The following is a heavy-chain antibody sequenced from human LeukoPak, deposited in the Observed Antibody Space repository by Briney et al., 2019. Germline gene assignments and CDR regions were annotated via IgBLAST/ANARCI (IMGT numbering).Heavy chain of an antibody. Sequence: PGGSLRLSCAASGFTISSYWMSWVRQAPGKGLEWVANIKYDGSEKYYVDSVKGRFTISRDTAKNSLYLQMNSLRAEDTAVYYCARDIAAAGLFFDYWGQGTLVTVSS. CDR1: GFTISSYW. CDR2: IKYDGSEK. J-gene: IGHJ4*02. D-gene: IGHD6-13*01. CDR3: ARDIAAAGLFFDY. V-gene: IGHV3-7*01.